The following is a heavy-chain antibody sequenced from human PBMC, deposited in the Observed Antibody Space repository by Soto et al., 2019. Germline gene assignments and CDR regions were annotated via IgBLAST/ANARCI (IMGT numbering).Heavy chain of an antibody. D-gene: IGHD3-10*01. CDR3: ARYAYGSGSYYWTFDY. CDR2: INPNSGGT. Sequence: ASVKVSCKASGYTFTGYYMHWVRQAPGQGLEWMGWINPNSGGTNYAQKFQDWVTMTRDTSISTAYMELSRLRSDDTAVYLCARYAYGSGSYYWTFDYWGQGTLVTVSS. J-gene: IGHJ4*02. CDR1: GYTFTGYY. V-gene: IGHV1-2*04.